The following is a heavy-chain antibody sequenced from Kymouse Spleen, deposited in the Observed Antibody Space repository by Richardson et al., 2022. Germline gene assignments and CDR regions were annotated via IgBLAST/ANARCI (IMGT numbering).Heavy chain of an antibody. CDR3: ARDSEQLGRGWFDP. J-gene: IGHJ5*02. V-gene: IGHV4-31*03. CDR1: GGSISSGGYY. D-gene: IGHD6-6*01. CDR2: IYYSGST. Sequence: QVQLQESGPGLVKPSQTLSLTCTVSGGSISSGGYYWSWIRQHPGKGLEWIGYIYYSGSTYYNPSLKSRVTISVDTSKNQFSLKLSSVTAADTAVYYCARDSEQLGRGWFDPWGQGTLVTVSS.